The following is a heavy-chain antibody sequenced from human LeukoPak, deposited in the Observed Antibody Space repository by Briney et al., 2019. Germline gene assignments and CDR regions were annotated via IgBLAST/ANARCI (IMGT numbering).Heavy chain of an antibody. CDR1: GFTISDNY. D-gene: IGHD3-10*01. CDR3: ARGGNYYVDP. Sequence: GGSLRLSCAASGFTISDNYINWVRQAPGKGLVWVSRISPDGSITNSADSLKGRFTISRDNAKNTVDLQLNSLRVEDTAVYYCARGGNYYVDPWGQGTLATVSS. V-gene: IGHV3-74*01. CDR2: ISPDGSIT. J-gene: IGHJ5*02.